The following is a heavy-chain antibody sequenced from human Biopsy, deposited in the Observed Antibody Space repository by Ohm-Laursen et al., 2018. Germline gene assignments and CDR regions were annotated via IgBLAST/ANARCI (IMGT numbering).Heavy chain of an antibody. Sequence: SETLSLTCNVSGGDINNYYWSWIRQPAGKRLEWIGRIYPGGSTNYNPSLKSRVTMSVDTSKKQLSLRLRSVTAADTAMYYCASVVLGPTNDAFDLWGQGTMVGVSS. CDR3: ASVVLGPTNDAFDL. CDR1: GGDINNYY. V-gene: IGHV4-4*07. D-gene: IGHD3-22*01. CDR2: IYPGGST. J-gene: IGHJ3*01.